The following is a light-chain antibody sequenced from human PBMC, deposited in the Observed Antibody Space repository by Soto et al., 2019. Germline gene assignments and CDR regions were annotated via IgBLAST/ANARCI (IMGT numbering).Light chain of an antibody. V-gene: IGKV1-5*03. CDR3: QQYNSDPYT. CDR2: KAS. CDR1: QSISSW. Sequence: DIQMTQSPSTLSASVGDRVTITCRASQSISSWLAWYQQKPGKAPKLLIYKASSLESGVPSRFSGSGSGTEFTLTISSLQPDDFATYYCQQYNSDPYTFGQGTKLETK. J-gene: IGKJ2*01.